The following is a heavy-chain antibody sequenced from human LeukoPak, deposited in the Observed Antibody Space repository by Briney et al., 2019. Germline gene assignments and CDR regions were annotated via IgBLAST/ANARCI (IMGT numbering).Heavy chain of an antibody. D-gene: IGHD5-24*01. V-gene: IGHV3-21*01. CDR2: ISSSSSYI. CDR3: ARDCKDGYNFDY. CDR1: GFTFSSHS. Sequence: GGSLRLSCAASGFTFSSHSMNWVRQAPGKGLEWVSYISSSSSYIYYADSVKGRFTISSHNPKNSLYLPMTSMRDEERAVYCCARDCKDGYNFDYWGQGTMVTVSS. J-gene: IGHJ4*02.